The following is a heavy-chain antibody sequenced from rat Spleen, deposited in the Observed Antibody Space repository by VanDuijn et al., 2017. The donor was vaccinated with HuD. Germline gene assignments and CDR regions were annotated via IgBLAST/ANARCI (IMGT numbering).Heavy chain of an antibody. J-gene: IGHJ2*01. Sequence: QVQLKESGPGLVQPSQTLSLTCTVSGFSLTSYNVHWVRQPTGKGLEWMGVIWTGGSTDYNSGLKSRLSISRDTSKSQVFLKMNSLQTEDTAMYFCATSNWALFDYWGQGVMVTVSS. V-gene: IGHV2-30*01. CDR1: GFSLTSYN. CDR2: IWTGGST. CDR3: ATSNWALFDY. D-gene: IGHD5-1*01.